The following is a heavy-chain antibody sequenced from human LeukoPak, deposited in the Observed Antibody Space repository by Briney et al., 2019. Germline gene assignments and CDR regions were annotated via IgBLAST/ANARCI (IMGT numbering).Heavy chain of an antibody. CDR3: AREEALGSGSFDY. CDR2: IYYNGGT. V-gene: IGHV4-59*01. Sequence: SETLSLTCIVSGASLGSYSWSWIRQPPGKGLEWIGYIYYNGGTNYNPSLKSRLTMSIDTSKNQFSLKLGSVTAADTAVYYCAREEALGSGSFDYWGQGTLVTVSS. CDR1: GASLGSYS. D-gene: IGHD1-26*01. J-gene: IGHJ4*02.